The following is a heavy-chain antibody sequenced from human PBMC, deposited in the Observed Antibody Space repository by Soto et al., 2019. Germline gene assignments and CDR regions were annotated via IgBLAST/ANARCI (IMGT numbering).Heavy chain of an antibody. CDR1: EFTFSSYA. J-gene: IGHJ3*02. V-gene: IGHV3-30*03. D-gene: IGHD2-21*01. CDR3: ACGLWFMDAFDI. Sequence: PGGSLRLSCAASEFTFSSYAMHWVRQAPGKGLEWVAVISSDGSDKYYADSVKGRFTISRDNSKSTLYVQMNSLRAEDTAVYYCACGLWFMDAFDIWGQGTMVTVSS. CDR2: ISSDGSDK.